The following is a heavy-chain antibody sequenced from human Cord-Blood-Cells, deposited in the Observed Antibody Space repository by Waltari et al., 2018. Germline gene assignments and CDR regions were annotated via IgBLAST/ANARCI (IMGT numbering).Heavy chain of an antibody. CDR3: ARDVGGDYGDFDY. CDR1: GYTFTSYG. J-gene: IGHJ4*02. D-gene: IGHD4-17*01. CDR2: ISGYNSNT. V-gene: IGHV1-18*01. Sequence: QVQLVQSGAEVRKPGASVKVCCKASGYTFTSYGLSRVRQAPGIGLEWRGGISGYNSNTNYAQKLQGRVTMTTDTSTSTAYMELGSLRSDDTAVYYCARDVGGDYGDFDYWGQGTLVTVSS.